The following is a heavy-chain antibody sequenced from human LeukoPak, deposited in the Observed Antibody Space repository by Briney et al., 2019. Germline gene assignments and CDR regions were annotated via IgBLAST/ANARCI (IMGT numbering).Heavy chain of an antibody. J-gene: IGHJ4*02. D-gene: IGHD3-22*01. CDR3: ARDPDPNYYDSSGLSGRFAH. Sequence: PPETLSLTCTVSGGSISSGAYYWSWIRQHPGKGLEWIGYTYFAGSAYYNPPLKSRVTISVDTSKNQFSLKLSSVTAADTAIYYCARDPDPNYYDSSGLSGRFAHWGQGTLVTVSS. CDR1: GGSISSGAYY. CDR2: TYFAGSA. V-gene: IGHV4-31*03.